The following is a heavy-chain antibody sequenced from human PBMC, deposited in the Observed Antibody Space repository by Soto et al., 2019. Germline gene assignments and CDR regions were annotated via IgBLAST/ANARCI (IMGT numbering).Heavy chain of an antibody. CDR2: INGDATTT. Sequence: EVRLVESGGGLVQPGGSLRLSCAASGFTFSTYWMHWVRQAPGKGLVWVSRINGDATTTQYADSVKGRFTISRDNATNTLYLQMNTLRGDDTAMYYCASIPMVRGPSDYWGQGTLVTVSS. J-gene: IGHJ4*02. CDR1: GFTFSTYW. CDR3: ASIPMVRGPSDY. V-gene: IGHV3-74*02. D-gene: IGHD3-10*01.